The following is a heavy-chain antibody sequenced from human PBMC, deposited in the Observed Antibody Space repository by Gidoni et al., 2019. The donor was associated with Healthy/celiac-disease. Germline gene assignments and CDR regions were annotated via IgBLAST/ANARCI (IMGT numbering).Heavy chain of an antibody. Sequence: EVQLVESGGGLVQPGRSLRLSCAASGFTFDDYAMHWVRQAPGKGLEWVSGISWNSGSIGYADSVKGRFTISRDNAKNSLYLQMNSLRAEDTALYYCAKDMGAAAGTEGGFDYWGQGTLVTVSS. CDR3: AKDMGAAAGTEGGFDY. CDR2: ISWNSGSI. D-gene: IGHD6-13*01. CDR1: GFTFDDYA. J-gene: IGHJ4*02. V-gene: IGHV3-9*01.